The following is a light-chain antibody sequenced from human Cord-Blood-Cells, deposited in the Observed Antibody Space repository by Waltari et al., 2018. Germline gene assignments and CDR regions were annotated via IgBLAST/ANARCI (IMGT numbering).Light chain of an antibody. CDR2: GNS. CDR1: SSNIGAGYD. Sequence: QSVLTQPPSVSGAPGQRVTISCTGSSSNIGAGYDVHWYQQLPGTAPKLLIYGNSTRPSGVPDRFSGAKSGASASLAITGLQAEDEADYYCESYDSSLSGVVFGGGTKLTVV. V-gene: IGLV1-40*01. J-gene: IGLJ2*01. CDR3: ESYDSSLSGVV.